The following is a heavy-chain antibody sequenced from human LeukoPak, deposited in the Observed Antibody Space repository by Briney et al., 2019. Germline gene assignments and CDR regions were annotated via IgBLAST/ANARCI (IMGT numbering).Heavy chain of an antibody. Sequence: SETLSLTCTVSGGSVSSGSYYWSWIRQPPGKGLEWIGYIYYSGNTNYNPSLKSRVTILVDTSRNQFSLNLSSVTAADTAVYYCARGGGSGRGNWFDPWGQGSLVIVSS. J-gene: IGHJ5*02. CDR2: IYYSGNT. CDR3: ARGGGSGRGNWFDP. D-gene: IGHD3-10*01. V-gene: IGHV4-61*01. CDR1: GGSVSSGSYY.